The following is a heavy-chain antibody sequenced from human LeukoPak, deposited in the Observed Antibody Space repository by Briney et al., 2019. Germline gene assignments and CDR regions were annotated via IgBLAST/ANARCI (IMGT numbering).Heavy chain of an antibody. CDR1: GYTVTGYY. CDR2: INPNSGGT. V-gene: IGHV1-2*02. CDR3: ARATYYDFWSGYYPNWFDP. J-gene: IGHJ5*02. D-gene: IGHD3-3*01. Sequence: ASVKVSCKASGYTVTGYYMNWVRQAPGQGLEWRGWINPNSGGTNYAQKFQGRVTMTRDTSISTAYMELSRLRSDDTAVYYCARATYYDFWSGYYPNWFDPWGQGTLVTVSS.